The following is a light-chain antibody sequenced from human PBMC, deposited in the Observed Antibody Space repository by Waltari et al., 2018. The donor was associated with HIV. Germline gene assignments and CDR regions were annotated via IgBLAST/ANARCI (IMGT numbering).Light chain of an antibody. J-gene: IGLJ3*02. CDR3: FSTDNSGNHRV. CDR1: AMPKKY. V-gene: IGLV3-10*01. CDR2: EDN. Sequence: SYGLTQPPSVSVPPHQTGTISRSRAAMPKKYVSWYQQKSGLAPVLVIYEDNKRPSGIPERFSGSSSGTMATLTLSGAQVEDEADYYCFSTDNSGNHRVFGGGSKLTVL.